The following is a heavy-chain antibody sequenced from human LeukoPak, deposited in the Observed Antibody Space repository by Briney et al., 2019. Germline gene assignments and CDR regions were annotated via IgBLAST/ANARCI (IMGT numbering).Heavy chain of an antibody. V-gene: IGHV3-30*18. CDR1: GLTFSNYG. CDR3: AKDLVATTYRDAFDI. Sequence: GGSLRLSCAASGLTFSNYGMHWVRQAPGKGLEWVAVIPYDGFNPYYADSVKGRFTISRDNSKNTLWLQMNSLRAEDTAVYYCAKDLVATTYRDAFDIWGQGTMVTVSS. CDR2: IPYDGFNP. J-gene: IGHJ3*02. D-gene: IGHD5-12*01.